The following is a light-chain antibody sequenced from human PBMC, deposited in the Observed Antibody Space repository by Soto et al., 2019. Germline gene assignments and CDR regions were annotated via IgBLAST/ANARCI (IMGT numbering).Light chain of an antibody. CDR1: RTMSTW. J-gene: IGKJ1*01. Sequence: DIQLTQSPSPRSASVEDIVTITGRASRTMSTWLAWYQQKRGKAPKLLIYTASTLKSGVPSRFSGSGSGTEFTLTISSLQPDDFATYYCQHYNSYSEAFGQGTKVELK. CDR3: QHYNSYSEA. V-gene: IGKV1-5*03. CDR2: TAS.